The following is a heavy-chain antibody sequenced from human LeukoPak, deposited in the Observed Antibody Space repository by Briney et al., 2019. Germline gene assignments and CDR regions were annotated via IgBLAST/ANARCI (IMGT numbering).Heavy chain of an antibody. CDR2: IKQDGSEK. CDR1: GFTFSSYW. CDR3: AKSLGYWYFDL. V-gene: IGHV3-7*03. J-gene: IGHJ2*01. Sequence: PGGSLRLSCAASGFTFSSYWMSWVRQAPGKGLEWVANIKQDGSEKYYVDSVKGRFTISRDNSRNTVYLQMNSLRAEDTAIYYCAKSLGYWYFDLWGRGTLVTVSS. D-gene: IGHD7-27*01.